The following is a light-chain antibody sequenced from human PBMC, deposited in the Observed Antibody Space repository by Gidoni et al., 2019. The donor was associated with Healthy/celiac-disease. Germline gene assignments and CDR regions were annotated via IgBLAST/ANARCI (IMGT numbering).Light chain of an antibody. CDR3: QQYNSYPLT. V-gene: IGKV1-5*01. CDR1: QSISSW. J-gene: IGKJ1*01. CDR2: EAS. Sequence: DIQMTQSPSTLSASVGDRVTITCRASQSISSWLAWYQQKPGKAPKLLIYEASSLERGVPSRFSGSGSGTEFTLTISSLQPDDFATYYCQQYNSYPLTFGQGTKVEIK.